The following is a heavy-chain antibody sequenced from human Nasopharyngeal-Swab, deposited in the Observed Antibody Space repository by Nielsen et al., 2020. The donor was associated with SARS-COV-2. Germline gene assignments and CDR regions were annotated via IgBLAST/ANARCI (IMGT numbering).Heavy chain of an antibody. CDR3: VRHYYDSSGHRGINYYFDY. J-gene: IGHJ4*02. D-gene: IGHD3-22*01. CDR1: GYSFTSYW. CDR2: IYPGDSDT. Sequence: GESLKISCKGSGYSFTSYWIGWVRQMPGKGLEWMGIIYPGDSDTRYSPSFEGQVTISADTSISTAYLQWNSLKPSDTAMYYCVRHYYDSSGHRGINYYFDYWGQGTLVTVSS. V-gene: IGHV5-51*01.